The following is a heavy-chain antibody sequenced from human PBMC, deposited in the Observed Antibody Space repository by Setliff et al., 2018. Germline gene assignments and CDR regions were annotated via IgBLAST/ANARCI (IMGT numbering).Heavy chain of an antibody. Sequence: PSETLSLTCTVSGGSISSYYWSWIRQPPGKGLEWIGYINYSGSTNYNPSLKSRLTLSVDTSKNQFSLELNSVTAADAAIYYCTRSSNFWNGYLFDWWGQGSLVTVSS. J-gene: IGHJ4*02. CDR3: TRSSNFWNGYLFDW. CDR1: GGSISSYY. V-gene: IGHV4-59*08. D-gene: IGHD3-3*01. CDR2: INYSGST.